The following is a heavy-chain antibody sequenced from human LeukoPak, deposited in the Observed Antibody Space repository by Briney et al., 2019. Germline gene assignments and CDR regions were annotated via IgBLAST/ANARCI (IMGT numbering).Heavy chain of an antibody. CDR2: IKQDGCEK. V-gene: IGHV3-7*01. CDR1: GFTFSSYW. Sequence: GGSLRLSCAASGFTFSSYWMGWVRQAPGKGLEWVANIKQDGCEKYYVDSVKGRFTISRDNAKNSLYLQMSSLRAEDTAVYYCAREAKGEVSIVVVPAAIIDYWGQGTRVTVSS. D-gene: IGHD2-2*01. J-gene: IGHJ4*02. CDR3: AREAKGEVSIVVVPAAIIDY.